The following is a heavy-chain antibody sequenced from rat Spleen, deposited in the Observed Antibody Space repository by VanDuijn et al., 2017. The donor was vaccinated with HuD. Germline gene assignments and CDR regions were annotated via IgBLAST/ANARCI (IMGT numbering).Heavy chain of an antibody. CDR3: VRANRESYAHFDY. V-gene: IGHV2-43*01. CDR1: GFSLTNSH. J-gene: IGHJ2*01. Sequence: QVQLKESGPGLVQPSQTLSLTCTVSGFSLTNSHVGWVRQSPGKGLEWLGVIWTGGTAAYHSSFNSQLSVSGDISMSQVFLRMSSLQTEDTATYYCVRANRESYAHFDYWGQGVVVTVSS. D-gene: IGHD1-12*01. CDR2: IWTGGTA.